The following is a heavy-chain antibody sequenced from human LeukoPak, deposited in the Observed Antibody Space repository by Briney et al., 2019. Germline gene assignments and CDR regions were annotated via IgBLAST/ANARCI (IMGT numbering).Heavy chain of an antibody. CDR1: GFPFSSYG. CDR2: ISYDGSNK. V-gene: IGHV3-30*18. J-gene: IGHJ6*02. D-gene: IGHD4-11*01. CDR3: AKGPLVTEEYDYYYGMDV. Sequence: GRSLRLSCAASGFPFSSYGMHWVRQAPGKGLEWVAVISYDGSNKYYADSVKGRFTISRDNSKNTLYLQMNSLRAEDTAVYYCAKGPLVTEEYDYYYGMDVWGQGTTVTVSS.